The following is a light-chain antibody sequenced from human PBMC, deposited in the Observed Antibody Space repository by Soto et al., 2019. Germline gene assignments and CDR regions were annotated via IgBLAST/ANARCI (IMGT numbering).Light chain of an antibody. CDR3: QQYGSSPRTLT. J-gene: IGKJ4*01. V-gene: IGKV3-20*01. Sequence: EIVLTQSPGTLSLSPGERATLSCRASQSVSSSYLAWYQQKPGQAPRLLIYGASSRATGIPDRFSGSGSGTDFRLTMGRLEPEDFAVYYCQQYGSSPRTLTFGGGTKVEIK. CDR1: QSVSSSY. CDR2: GAS.